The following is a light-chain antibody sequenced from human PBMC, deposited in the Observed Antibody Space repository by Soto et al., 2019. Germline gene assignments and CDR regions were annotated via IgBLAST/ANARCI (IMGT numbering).Light chain of an antibody. Sequence: EIILSQSPATLSLSPGGRATLSCRASQNINRYLAWYHQKPGQPPRLLIYDASTRATGIPARFSGSGSGTDFTLTISSLEPEDFAVYYCQQRSNWPITFGQGTLLEI. CDR1: QNINRY. CDR3: QQRSNWPIT. CDR2: DAS. V-gene: IGKV3-11*01. J-gene: IGKJ5*01.